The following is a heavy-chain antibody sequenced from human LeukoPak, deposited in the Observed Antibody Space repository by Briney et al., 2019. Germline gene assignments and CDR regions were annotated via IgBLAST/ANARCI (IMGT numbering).Heavy chain of an antibody. J-gene: IGHJ6*02. V-gene: IGHV3-7*03. CDR2: INRDGSER. Sequence: GGSLRLSCAASGFTFSNYWMTWVRQAPGKGLEWVANINRDGSERYYVDSVKGRLTISRDDAKSSLYLQMNSLRAEDTAVYYCARRNAMDVWGQGTTVIVFS. CDR1: GFTFSNYW. CDR3: ARRNAMDV.